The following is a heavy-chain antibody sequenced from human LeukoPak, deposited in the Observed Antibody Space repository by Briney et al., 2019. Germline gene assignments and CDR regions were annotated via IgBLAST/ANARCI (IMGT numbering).Heavy chain of an antibody. Sequence: GSLRLSCAASGFTFGNSWMHWVCQAPEKGLEWVADIKCDGSEKCYVDSVKGRLTISRDNAKNSLYLQVNSLRAEDMTVYYCVRGVGSSTSCYVRAFDIWGQGTMVTVSS. J-gene: IGHJ3*02. V-gene: IGHV3-52*01. CDR3: VRGVGSSTSCYVRAFDI. CDR1: GFTFGNSW. CDR2: IKCDGSEK. D-gene: IGHD2-2*01.